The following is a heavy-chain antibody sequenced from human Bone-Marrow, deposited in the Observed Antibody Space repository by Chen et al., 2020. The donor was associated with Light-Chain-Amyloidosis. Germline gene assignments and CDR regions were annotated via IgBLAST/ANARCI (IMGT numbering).Heavy chain of an antibody. CDR3: ARRRDGYNFDY. V-gene: IGHV5-51*01. CDR1: GYTFPNYW. CDR2: IYPDDSDA. D-gene: IGHD5-12*01. J-gene: IGHJ4*02. Sequence: EVQLEQSGPEVKKPGESLKISCKGSGYTFPNYWIGWVRQMPGKGLEWMGVIYPDDSDAIYSPSFEGQVTIPADKSITTAYLQWRSLKASETAMYYCARRRDGYNFDYWGQGTLVTVSS.